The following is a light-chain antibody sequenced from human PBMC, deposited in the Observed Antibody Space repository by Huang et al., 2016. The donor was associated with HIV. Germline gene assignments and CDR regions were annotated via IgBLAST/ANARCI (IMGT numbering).Light chain of an antibody. V-gene: IGKV3-11*01. CDR2: DAS. Sequence: EIVLTQSPATLSCSSGERATLSCRASPSVSSSLAWYQQKPGQAPRVHISDASNRATGIPARFSGSVSGTDFTLSISSLEPEDFAVYYCQQRSNWAFGGGTKVEI. CDR3: QQRSNWA. CDR1: PSVSSS. J-gene: IGKJ4*01.